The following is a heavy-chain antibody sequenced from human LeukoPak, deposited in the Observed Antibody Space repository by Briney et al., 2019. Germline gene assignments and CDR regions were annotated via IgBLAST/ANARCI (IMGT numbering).Heavy chain of an antibody. J-gene: IGHJ3*02. V-gene: IGHV3-30-3*01. Sequence: GGSLRLSCAASGFTFSSYAMHWVRQAPGKGLEWVAVISYDGSNKYYADSVKGRFTISRDNSKNTLYLQMNSLRAEDTAVYYCAREGDYDFWSGYLGAFDIWGQGTMVTVSS. CDR3: AREGDYDFWSGYLGAFDI. CDR2: ISYDGSNK. CDR1: GFTFSSYA. D-gene: IGHD3-3*01.